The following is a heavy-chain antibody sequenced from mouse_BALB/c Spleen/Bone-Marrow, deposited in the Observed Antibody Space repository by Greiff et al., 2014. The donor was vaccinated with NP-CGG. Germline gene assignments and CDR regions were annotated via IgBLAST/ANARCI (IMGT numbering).Heavy chain of an antibody. Sequence: QVQLQQSGPGLVKPSQSLSITCTVSGFSLTTYGLHWVRQSPGKGLEWLGVIWSGGGTDYNAAFISRLIITKDNSKSQVSFKMNSLQTNDTAMYYCARKGYTGYFDVWGAGTTVTVSS. CDR3: ARKGYTGYFDV. J-gene: IGHJ1*01. CDR1: GFSLTTYG. D-gene: IGHD2-2*01. CDR2: IWSGGGT. V-gene: IGHV2-2*02.